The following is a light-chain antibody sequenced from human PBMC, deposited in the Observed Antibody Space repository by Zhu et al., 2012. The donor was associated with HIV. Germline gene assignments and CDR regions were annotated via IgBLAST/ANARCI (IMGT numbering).Light chain of an antibody. J-gene: IGKJ1*01. V-gene: IGKV3-15*01. Sequence: ETLMTQSPATLSVSPGERGTLSCRASESVRTNLAWYQQKPGQPPRLLISRASTRATAIPDRFSGSGFGTEFTLTISSLQSEDFAVYYCRQYHNWPPTFGQGTKVEVK. CDR1: ESVRTN. CDR3: RQYHNWPPT. CDR2: RAS.